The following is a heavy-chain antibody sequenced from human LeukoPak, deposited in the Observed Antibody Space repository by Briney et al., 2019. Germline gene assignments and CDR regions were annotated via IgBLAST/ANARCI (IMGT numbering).Heavy chain of an antibody. CDR2: SSSSSSYI. D-gene: IGHD2-15*01. CDR3: ARRLSTFVDYYYMDV. Sequence: GGSLGLSCAACGFTFSSYSMNWIRQAPGKGLEWVSSSSSSSSYIYYADSVKGRFTISRDNAKNSLYLQMNSLIAEDTAVYYCARRLSTFVDYYYMDVWGKGTTVTVSS. CDR1: GFTFSSYS. V-gene: IGHV3-21*01. J-gene: IGHJ6*03.